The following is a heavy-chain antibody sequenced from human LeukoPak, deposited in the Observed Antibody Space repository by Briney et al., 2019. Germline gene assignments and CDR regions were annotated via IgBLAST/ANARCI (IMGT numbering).Heavy chain of an antibody. D-gene: IGHD2-2*01. CDR1: GFTFDDYA. CDR3: ANDPIVVVPAAMNHDAFDI. J-gene: IGHJ3*02. CDR2: ISWNSGSI. Sequence: GGSLRLSCAASGFTFDDYAMHWVRQAPGKGLEWVSGISWNSGSIGYADSVKGRFTISRDNAKNSLYLQMNSLRAEDTAVYYCANDPIVVVPAAMNHDAFDIWGQGTMVTVSS. V-gene: IGHV3-9*01.